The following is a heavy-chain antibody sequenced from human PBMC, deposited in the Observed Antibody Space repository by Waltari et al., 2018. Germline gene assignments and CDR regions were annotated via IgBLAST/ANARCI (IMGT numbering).Heavy chain of an antibody. CDR1: GFTFSSYA. J-gene: IGHJ4*02. CDR3: ARDGDIYSSSWYYFDY. CDR2: ISYDGSNK. Sequence: QVQLVESGGGVVQPGRSLRLYCAASGFTFSSYAMHWVRQAPGKGLEWVAVISYDGSNKYYADSVKGRFTISRDNSKNTLYLQMNSLRAEDTAVYYCARDGDIYSSSWYYFDYWGQGTLVTVSS. V-gene: IGHV3-30-3*01. D-gene: IGHD6-13*01.